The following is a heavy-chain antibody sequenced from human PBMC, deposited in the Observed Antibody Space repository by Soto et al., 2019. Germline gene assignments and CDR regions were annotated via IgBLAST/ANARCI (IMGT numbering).Heavy chain of an antibody. Sequence: ASVKVSCKASGYTFTSYAMHWVRQAPGQRLEWMGWINAGNGNTKYSPKFQGRVTITRDTSASTAYMELSSLRSEDTAVFYCARNVGSGWYDYWGQGTLVTVSS. CDR3: ARNVGSGWYDY. D-gene: IGHD6-19*01. CDR2: INAGNGNT. CDR1: GYTFTSYA. V-gene: IGHV1-3*01. J-gene: IGHJ4*02.